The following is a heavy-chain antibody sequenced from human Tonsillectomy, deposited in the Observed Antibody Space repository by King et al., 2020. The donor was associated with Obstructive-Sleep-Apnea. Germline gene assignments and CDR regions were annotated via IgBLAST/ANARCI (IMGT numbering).Heavy chain of an antibody. V-gene: IGHV4-31*03. CDR2: IYYTGTT. CDR1: GGSLTSGGYF. CDR3: ARGTNALRCWAFDN. Sequence: VQLQESGPGLVKPSQTLSLTCTVSGGSLTSGGYFWSWIRQHPAKGLEWIGYIYYTGTTDYNPSLKTRITISLDTSKSQFSLKLSSVTDADTAVYYCARGTNALRCWAFDNRGQGNLVTVSS. D-gene: IGHD2-8*01. J-gene: IGHJ4*02.